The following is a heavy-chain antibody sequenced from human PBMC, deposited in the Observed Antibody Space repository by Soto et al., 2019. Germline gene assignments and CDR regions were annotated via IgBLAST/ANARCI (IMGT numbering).Heavy chain of an antibody. CDR1: GFTFSIYA. CDR3: AKDRGPRRQWFIDPFDY. J-gene: IGHJ4*02. D-gene: IGHD3-22*01. V-gene: IGHV3-30*18. CDR2: ISYDGTKT. Sequence: QVQLVESGGGVVQPGRSLRVCYAASGFTFSIYAMHWVRQAPGTGLEWVAVISYDGTKTYYADSVKGRFTISRDNSKNTVYLQMNSLRDEDTAVYYCAKDRGPRRQWFIDPFDYWGQGTLVTVSP.